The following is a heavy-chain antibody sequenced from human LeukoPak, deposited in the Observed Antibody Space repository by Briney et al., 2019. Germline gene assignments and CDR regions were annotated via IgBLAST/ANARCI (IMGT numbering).Heavy chain of an antibody. CDR1: GYTFTGYY. CDR3: ATQHGGWYSY. Sequence: ASVKVSCKASGYTFTGYYMHWVRQAPGQGLEWMGWINPNSGGTNYAQKFQGRVTMTRDTSISTAYMELSSLRSEDTAVYYCATQHGGWYSYWGQGTLVTVSS. V-gene: IGHV1-2*02. J-gene: IGHJ4*02. D-gene: IGHD6-19*01. CDR2: INPNSGGT.